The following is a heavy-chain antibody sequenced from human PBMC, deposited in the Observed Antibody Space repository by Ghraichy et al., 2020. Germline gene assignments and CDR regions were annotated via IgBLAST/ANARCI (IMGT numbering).Heavy chain of an antibody. CDR3: ARDGGNYYTSGPPAAGYMDV. CDR2: IWYDGSNQ. D-gene: IGHD3-3*01. Sequence: GGSLRLSCAASRFNFKTYGMHWVRQAPGKGLEWLAVIWYDGSNQDYADSVRGRFTISKHNSQNTLSLEMNFLSGEDTAVYYCARDGGNYYTSGPPAAGYMDVWGQGTTVTVSS. V-gene: IGHV3-33*04. CDR1: RFNFKTYG. J-gene: IGHJ6*03.